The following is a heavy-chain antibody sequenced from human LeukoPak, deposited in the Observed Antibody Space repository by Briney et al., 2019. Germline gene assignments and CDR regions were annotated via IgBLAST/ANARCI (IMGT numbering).Heavy chain of an antibody. Sequence: SETLSLTCTVSGGSISSYYWNWIRQPPEKELEWIGYIYYSGSTNYNPSLKSRVTISVDTSKNQFSLKLSSVTAADTAVYYCARQRVGDGYYFDYWGQGTLVTVSS. CDR2: IYYSGST. J-gene: IGHJ4*02. CDR3: ARQRVGDGYYFDY. CDR1: GGSISSYY. D-gene: IGHD5-24*01. V-gene: IGHV4-59*08.